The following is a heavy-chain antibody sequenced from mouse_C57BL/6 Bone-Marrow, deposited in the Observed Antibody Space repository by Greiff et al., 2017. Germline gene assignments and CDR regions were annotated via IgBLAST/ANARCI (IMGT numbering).Heavy chain of an antibody. J-gene: IGHJ1*03. V-gene: IGHV10-3*01. D-gene: IGHD3-3*01. CDR2: IRSKSSNYAT. CDR3: VREGPRDVYWYFDV. Sequence: EVQLVESGGGLVQPKGSLKLSCAASGFTFNTYAMHWVRQAPGKGLEWVARIRSKSSNYATYYADSVKDRFSISRDDSQSMLYLQMNNLKTEDTAMYYCVREGPRDVYWYFDVWGTGTTVTVSS. CDR1: GFTFNTYA.